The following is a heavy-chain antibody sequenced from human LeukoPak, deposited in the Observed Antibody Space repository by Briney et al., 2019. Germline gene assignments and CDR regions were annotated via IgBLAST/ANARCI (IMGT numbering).Heavy chain of an antibody. CDR2: IASDGSST. Sequence: GGSLRLSCAASGFTFSSYWMNWVRQAPRKGLVWVSRIASDGSSTTYADSVKGRFSISRDNAKNTLYLQMNSLRVEDTAVYYCARGRPHGNDYWGQGTLVTVSS. J-gene: IGHJ4*02. V-gene: IGHV3-74*01. CDR3: ARGRPHGNDY. D-gene: IGHD4-23*01. CDR1: GFTFSSYW.